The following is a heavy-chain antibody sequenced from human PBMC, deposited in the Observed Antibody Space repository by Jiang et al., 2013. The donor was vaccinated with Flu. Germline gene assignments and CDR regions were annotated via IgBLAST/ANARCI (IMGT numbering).Heavy chain of an antibody. D-gene: IGHD1-26*01. CDR2: IYHSGST. J-gene: IGHJ5*02. Sequence: GSGLVKPSGTLSLTCAVSGGSISSSNWWSWVRQPPGKGLEWIGEIYHSGSTNYNPSLKSRVTISVDKSKNQFSLKLSSVTAADTAVYYCARVQAGWELAPGWFDPWGQGTLVTVSS. CDR3: ARVQAGWELAPGWFDP. CDR1: GGSISSSNW. V-gene: IGHV4-4*02.